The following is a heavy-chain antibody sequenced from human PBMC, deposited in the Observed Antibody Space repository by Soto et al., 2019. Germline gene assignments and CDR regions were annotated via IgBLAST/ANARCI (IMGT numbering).Heavy chain of an antibody. CDR1: GYTFINFD. CDR3: AMRASAGTLNWFHP. V-gene: IGHV1-8*02. CDR2: MNPGSGKT. J-gene: IGHJ5*02. Sequence: QVQLVQSGAEVKEPGASVRVYCKDSGYTFINFDISWVRQAAGQGLEWLGWMNPGSGKTGYASKFQGILAMTRDASTRTSHLELSSLTSDDTALSYCAMRASAGTLNWFHPWGQGTLVTVAS. D-gene: IGHD3-10*01.